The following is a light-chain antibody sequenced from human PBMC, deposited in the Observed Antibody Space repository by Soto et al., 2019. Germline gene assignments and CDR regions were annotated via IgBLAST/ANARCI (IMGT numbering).Light chain of an antibody. J-gene: IGKJ1*01. CDR2: DTS. Sequence: EIVLTQSPATLSLSRGERVTLSCRASQSISNNLAWYQLRPGQAPRLLIYDTSNRAAAVPARFSGSGSGTDFTLTISSLEPEASAVYYCQQRNSWPRTFGQGTKVEVK. CDR1: QSISNN. CDR3: QQRNSWPRT. V-gene: IGKV3-11*01.